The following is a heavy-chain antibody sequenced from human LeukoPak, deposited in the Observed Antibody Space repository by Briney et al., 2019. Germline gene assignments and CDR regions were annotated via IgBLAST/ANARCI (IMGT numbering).Heavy chain of an antibody. CDR1: GGSISACY. V-gene: IGHV4-4*07. D-gene: IGHD3-10*01. J-gene: IGHJ5*02. Sequence: SETLSLTCTVSGGSISACYWSWIRQPAGKGLEWIGRIYTTGNTDYNPSLKSRVTMSVDPSKNQFSLRLTSVTAADTAVYYCARSPTFSGSYYTPGNWFDPWGQGTLVTVSS. CDR3: ARSPTFSGSYYTPGNWFDP. CDR2: IYTTGNT.